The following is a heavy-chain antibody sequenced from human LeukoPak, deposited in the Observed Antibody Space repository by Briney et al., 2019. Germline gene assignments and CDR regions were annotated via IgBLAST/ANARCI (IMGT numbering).Heavy chain of an antibody. CDR2: ISYDGSNK. D-gene: IGHD5-18*01. J-gene: IGHJ5*02. Sequence: GGSLRLSCAASGFTFSSYAMHWVRQAPGKGLEWVAVISYDGSNKYYADSVKGRFTISRDNSKNTLYLQMNSLRAEDTAVYYCARDPQGGYSYGTNGFDPWAQEPLVTVSP. CDR3: ARDPQGGYSYGTNGFDP. V-gene: IGHV3-30-3*01. CDR1: GFTFSSYA.